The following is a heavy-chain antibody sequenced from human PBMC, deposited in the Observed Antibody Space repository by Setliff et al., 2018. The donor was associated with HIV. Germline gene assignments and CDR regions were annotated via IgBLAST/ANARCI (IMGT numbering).Heavy chain of an antibody. Sequence: GGSLRLSCAASGFTFSSYSMNWVRQAPGKGLEWVSYISSSSSTIYYADSVKGRFTISRDNGKNLQYLQMNSLRDEDTAVYYCARGGRLQYFDCPSYAMDVWGQGTTVTVSS. V-gene: IGHV3-48*02. D-gene: IGHD3-9*01. CDR3: ARGGRLQYFDCPSYAMDV. CDR1: GFTFSSYS. J-gene: IGHJ6*02. CDR2: ISSSSSTI.